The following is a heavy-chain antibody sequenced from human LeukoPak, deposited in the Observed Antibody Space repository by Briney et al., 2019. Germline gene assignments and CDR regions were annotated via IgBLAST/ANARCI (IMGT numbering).Heavy chain of an antibody. V-gene: IGHV3-23*01. D-gene: IGHD6-19*01. J-gene: IGHJ4*02. Sequence: GGSLRLSCAASGFPFSSYAMSWVREAPKKGLEWVSGISGSGGSTYYADSGKGRFTISRDNSKNTLYLQMNSLRAGDTAVYYCAKNVLGGYSSGWYDYWGQGTLVTVSS. CDR1: GFPFSSYA. CDR3: AKNVLGGYSSGWYDY. CDR2: ISGSGGST.